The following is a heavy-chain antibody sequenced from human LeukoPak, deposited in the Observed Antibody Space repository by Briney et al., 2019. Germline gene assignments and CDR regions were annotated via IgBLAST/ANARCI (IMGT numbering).Heavy chain of an antibody. J-gene: IGHJ6*03. CDR3: ARGQGITIFGVASRSYYMDV. CDR1: GGSFSGYY. D-gene: IGHD3-3*01. V-gene: IGHV4-34*01. Sequence: KSSETLSLTCAVYGGSFSGYYWSWIRQPPGKGLERIGEINHRGSTNYNPPLKSRVTISVDTSKNQFSLKLSSVTTADTAVYYCARGQGITIFGVASRSYYMDVWGKGTTVTVSS. CDR2: INHRGST.